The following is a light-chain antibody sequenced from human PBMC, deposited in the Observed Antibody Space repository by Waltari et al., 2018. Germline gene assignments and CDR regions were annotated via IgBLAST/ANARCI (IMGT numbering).Light chain of an antibody. CDR3: QQLNSYPLT. J-gene: IGKJ4*01. CDR2: AAS. CDR1: QGITSY. V-gene: IGKV1-9*01. Sequence: DMQLIKSTSFLSASAGDLASIPCRASQGITSYLAWYQQKPGEAPKLLIYAASTLQSGVPSRFSGRESGTEFTLTISSLQPEDFATYYCQQLNSYPLTFGGGTKVEIK.